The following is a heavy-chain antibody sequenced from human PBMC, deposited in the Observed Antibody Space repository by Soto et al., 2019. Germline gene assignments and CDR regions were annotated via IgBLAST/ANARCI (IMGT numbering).Heavy chain of an antibody. J-gene: IGHJ1*01. Sequence: EVQLVESGGVVVQPGGSLRLSCAASGFTFDDYTMHWVRQAPGKGLEWGSLISWDGGSTYYADSVKGRFTISRDNSKNSLYLQMNSLRTEDTALYYCAKDATGPGSHWGQGTLVTVSS. D-gene: IGHD2-15*01. CDR1: GFTFDDYT. CDR2: ISWDGGST. CDR3: AKDATGPGSH. V-gene: IGHV3-43*01.